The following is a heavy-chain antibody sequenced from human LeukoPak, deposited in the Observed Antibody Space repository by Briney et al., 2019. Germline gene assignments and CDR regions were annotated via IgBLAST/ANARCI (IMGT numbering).Heavy chain of an antibody. J-gene: IGHJ4*02. CDR2: IKEDGSQK. V-gene: IGHV3-7*01. CDR1: GFTFSNSW. CDR3: TKSRISFSGQADH. Sequence: GGSLRLSCAASGFTFSNSWMGWVRQAPGKGLEWVASIKEDGSQKYYVDSVKGRFTSSRDNAKNSLYLQMNSLRAEDTAVYYCTKSRISFSGQADHWGQGTLVTVSS. D-gene: IGHD5-12*01.